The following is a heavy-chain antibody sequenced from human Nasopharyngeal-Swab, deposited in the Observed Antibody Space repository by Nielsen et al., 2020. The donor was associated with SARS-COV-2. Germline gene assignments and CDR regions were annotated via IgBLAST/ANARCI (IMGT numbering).Heavy chain of an antibody. V-gene: IGHV1-8*01. CDR2: INPNSGGT. CDR3: ARGKGKDSGVDY. J-gene: IGHJ4*02. D-gene: IGHD1-26*01. Sequence: WVRQAPGQGLEWMGWINPNSGGTNYAQKFQGRVTMTRNTSISTAYMELSSLRSEDTAVYYCARGKGKDSGVDYWGQGTLVTVSS.